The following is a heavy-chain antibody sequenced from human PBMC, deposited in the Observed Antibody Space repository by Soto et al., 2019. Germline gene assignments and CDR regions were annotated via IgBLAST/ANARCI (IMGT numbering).Heavy chain of an antibody. CDR2: INPNSGGT. D-gene: IGHD2-15*01. Sequence: QVQLVQSGAEVKKPGASVKVSCKASGYTFTGYYMHWVRQAPGQGLEWMGWINPNSGGTNYAQKFQGWVTMTRDTSINTAYMELSRLRSDDTAVYYCARGPDIVVVVAAKPFDYWGQGTLVTVSS. J-gene: IGHJ4*02. V-gene: IGHV1-2*04. CDR1: GYTFTGYY. CDR3: ARGPDIVVVVAAKPFDY.